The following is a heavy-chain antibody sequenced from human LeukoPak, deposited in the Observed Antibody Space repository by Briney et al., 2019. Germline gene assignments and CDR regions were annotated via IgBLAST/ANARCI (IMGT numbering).Heavy chain of an antibody. V-gene: IGHV3-64D*09. CDR3: VRGYSFGPYDMDV. J-gene: IGHJ6*02. CDR2: VSDSGGST. CDR1: GFPFSSYA. D-gene: IGHD2-15*01. Sequence: GGSLRLSCSASGFPFSSYAMHWVRQAPGKGLEYVSAVSDSGGSTYYADSVKGRFTISRDNSKNTLYLQMSSLRAEGTAVYFCVRGYSFGPYDMDVWGQGTTVTVSS.